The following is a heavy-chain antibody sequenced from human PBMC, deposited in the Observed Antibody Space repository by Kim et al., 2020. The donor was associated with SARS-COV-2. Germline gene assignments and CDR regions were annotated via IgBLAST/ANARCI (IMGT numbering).Heavy chain of an antibody. CDR1: GGSFSGYY. CDR3: ARGRLGPGIAAAGPSTGYYYMDV. CDR2: INHSGST. D-gene: IGHD6-13*01. J-gene: IGHJ6*03. Sequence: SETLSLTCAVYGGSFSGYYWSWIRQPPGKGLEWIGEINHSGSTNYNPSLKSRVTISVDTSKNQFSLKLSSVTAADTAVYYCARGRLGPGIAAAGPSTGYYYMDVWGKGTTVTVSS. V-gene: IGHV4-34*01.